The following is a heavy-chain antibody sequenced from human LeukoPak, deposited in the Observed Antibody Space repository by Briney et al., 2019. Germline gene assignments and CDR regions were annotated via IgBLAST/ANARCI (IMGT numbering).Heavy chain of an antibody. CDR1: GGSFSGYY. V-gene: IGHV4-34*01. Sequence: SETLSLTCAVYGGSFSGYYWSWIRQPPGKGLEWIGEINHSGSTNYNPSLKSRVTMSVDTSKNQFSLKLSSVTAADTAVYYCARGDDFGYRLAFRGQGTLVTVSS. CDR2: INHSGST. D-gene: IGHD3-3*01. CDR3: ARGDDFGYRLAF. J-gene: IGHJ4*02.